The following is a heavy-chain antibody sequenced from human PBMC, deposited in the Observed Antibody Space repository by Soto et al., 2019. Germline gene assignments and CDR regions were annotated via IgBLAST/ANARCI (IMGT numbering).Heavy chain of an antibody. Sequence: EVQLLESGGGLVQPGGSLRLSCAASGFTFNSYAMSWDRQTPGKGLEWVSAIGSDGTAIQYADSVKGRFTISKDNSKDMLYLQMNSLRAEDTAVYYCARPGLTVPGTRYFDHWGQGALVTVSS. J-gene: IGHJ4*02. D-gene: IGHD6-19*01. CDR2: IGSDGTAI. V-gene: IGHV3-23*05. CDR3: ARPGLTVPGTRYFDH. CDR1: GFTFNSYA.